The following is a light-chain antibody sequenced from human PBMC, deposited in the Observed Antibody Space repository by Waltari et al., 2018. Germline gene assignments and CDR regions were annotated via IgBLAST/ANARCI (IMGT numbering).Light chain of an antibody. CDR2: HDN. V-gene: IGLV3-1*01. Sequence: SYELTQPPSVSVSPGQTAAITCSGDKLGNSYIFWYQQKPGQSPVLVIYHDNQRPSGIPERFSGSNSGGTATLTISGTQAVDEADYYCQAGDTTTGVVFGGGTKLTVL. J-gene: IGLJ2*01. CDR3: QAGDTTTGVV. CDR1: KLGNSY.